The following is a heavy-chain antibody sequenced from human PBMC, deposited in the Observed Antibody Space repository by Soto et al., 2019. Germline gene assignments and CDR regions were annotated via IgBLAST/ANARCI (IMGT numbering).Heavy chain of an antibody. CDR1: GYTFTSYA. CDR2: INAGDGNT. Sequence: GASVKVSCKASGYTFTSYAMHWVRQAPGQRLEWMGWINAGDGNTKYSQKFQGRVTITRDTSASTAYMELSSLRSEDTAVYYCARAEYDFWSGDYYYGMDVWGQGTMVTVSS. CDR3: ARAEYDFWSGDYYYGMDV. J-gene: IGHJ6*02. D-gene: IGHD3-3*01. V-gene: IGHV1-3*01.